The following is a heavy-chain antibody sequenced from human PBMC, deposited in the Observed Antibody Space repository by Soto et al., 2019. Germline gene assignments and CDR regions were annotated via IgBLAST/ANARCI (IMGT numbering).Heavy chain of an antibody. CDR3: ARGIGRYFDL. Sequence: QVQLQESGPGLVKPSETLSLTCTVSGDSISNFYWSWLRPPTGKGLESLGRISARGRTNYNPSRQSRVAMSLDTSNHQFSLRLTSLSAADTAVYFCARGIGRYFDLWGRGTLGTVFS. V-gene: IGHV4-4*07. D-gene: IGHD3-16*01. J-gene: IGHJ2*01. CDR1: GDSISNFY. CDR2: ISARGRT.